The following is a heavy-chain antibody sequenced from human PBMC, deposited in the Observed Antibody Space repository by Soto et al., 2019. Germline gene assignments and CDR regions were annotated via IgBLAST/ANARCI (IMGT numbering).Heavy chain of an antibody. CDR3: ARARRLLRVFAY. J-gene: IGHJ4*02. CDR2: INHSGST. Sequence: SATLSLTCSFYGGSFSGYYWSWIRQPPGKGLEWIGEINHSGSTNYNPSLKSRVTISVDTSKNQFSLKLSSVTAADTAVYYGARARRLLRVFAYRGKGTRVTVSS. D-gene: IGHD3-22*01. CDR1: GGSFSGYY. V-gene: IGHV4-34*01.